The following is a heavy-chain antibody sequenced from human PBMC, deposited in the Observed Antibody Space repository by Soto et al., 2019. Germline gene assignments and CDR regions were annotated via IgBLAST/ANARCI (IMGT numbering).Heavy chain of an antibody. CDR3: ARVEAVAVTWWYFDL. CDR1: GFTFSSYA. Sequence: QVQLVESGGGVVQPGRSLRLSCAASGFTFSSYAMHWVRQAPGKGLEWVALISYDGSNKNYADSVKGRFTISRDNSKNTVYMEMNSLRTEDTAVYYCARVEAVAVTWWYFDLWGRGTLVTVSS. D-gene: IGHD6-19*01. V-gene: IGHV3-30*03. J-gene: IGHJ2*01. CDR2: ISYDGSNK.